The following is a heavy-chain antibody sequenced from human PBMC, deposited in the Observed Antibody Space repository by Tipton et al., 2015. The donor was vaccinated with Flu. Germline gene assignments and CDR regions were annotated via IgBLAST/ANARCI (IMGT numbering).Heavy chain of an antibody. CDR2: IYYSGST. CDR1: GGSISSYY. CDR3: AREGHIVATTSGMDV. V-gene: IGHV4-59*12. J-gene: IGHJ6*02. Sequence: TLSLTCTVSGGSISSYYWGWIRQPPGKGLEWIGYIYYSGSTNYNPSLKSRVTISVDTSKNQFSLKLSSVTAADTAVYYCAREGHIVATTSGMDVWGQGTTVTVSS. D-gene: IGHD5-12*01.